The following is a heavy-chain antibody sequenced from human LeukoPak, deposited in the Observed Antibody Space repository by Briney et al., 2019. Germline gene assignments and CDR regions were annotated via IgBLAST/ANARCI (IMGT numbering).Heavy chain of an antibody. CDR1: GGSISSSSYY. CDR3: ARLVGARGDFDY. CDR2: IYTTGSI. J-gene: IGHJ4*02. V-gene: IGHV4-61*02. Sequence: ASETLSLTCTVSGGSISSSSYYWSWIRQPAGKGLEWIGRIYTTGSINYNPSLKSRVTISVDTSKNQFSLKLSSVTAADTAVYYCARLVGARGDFDYWGQGTLVTVSS. D-gene: IGHD1-26*01.